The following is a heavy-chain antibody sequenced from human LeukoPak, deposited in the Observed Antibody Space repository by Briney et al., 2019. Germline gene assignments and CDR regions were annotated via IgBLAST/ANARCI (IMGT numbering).Heavy chain of an antibody. CDR3: ARLINSGYDNRGWFDP. J-gene: IGHJ5*02. V-gene: IGHV3-23*01. D-gene: IGHD5-12*01. Sequence: GGSLRLSCAASGFTFSSYAMSWVRQAPGKGLEWVSGISGSGSSIYYTDSVKGRFTISRDNSKNTLYLQMNSLRAEDTAVYYCARLINSGYDNRGWFDPWGQGTLVTVSS. CDR1: GFTFSSYA. CDR2: ISGSGSSI.